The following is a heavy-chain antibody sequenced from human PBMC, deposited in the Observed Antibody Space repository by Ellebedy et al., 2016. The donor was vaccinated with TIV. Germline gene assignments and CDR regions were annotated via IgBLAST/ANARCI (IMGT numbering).Heavy chain of an antibody. CDR2: IHPGGST. D-gene: IGHD4-23*01. CDR1: VITVGGNY. CDR3: TSGPNSDS. Sequence: PGGSLRLSCAVSVITVGGNYMNWVRQAPGKGLEWVSVIHPGGSTFYADSVEGPFIISRDHSRNTVSLQMTSLRAEETAVYYCTSGPNSDSWGRGTLVTVSS. J-gene: IGHJ5*01. V-gene: IGHV3-53*01.